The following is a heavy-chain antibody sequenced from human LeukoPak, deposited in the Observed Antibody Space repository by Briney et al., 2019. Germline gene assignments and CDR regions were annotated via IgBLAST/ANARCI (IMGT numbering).Heavy chain of an antibody. CDR1: GGSISSYY. V-gene: IGHV4-4*07. CDR2: IYTSGST. J-gene: IGHJ3*02. D-gene: IGHD6-19*01. Sequence: PSETLSLTCTVSGGSISSYYWSWIRQPAGKGLEWIGRIYTSGSTNYNPSLKSRVTMSVDTSKNQLSLKLSSVTAADTAVYYCARSEQWPGQDAFDIWGQGTMVTVSS. CDR3: ARSEQWPGQDAFDI.